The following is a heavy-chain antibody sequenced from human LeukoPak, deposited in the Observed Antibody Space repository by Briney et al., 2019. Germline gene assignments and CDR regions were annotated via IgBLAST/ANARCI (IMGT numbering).Heavy chain of an antibody. Sequence: SQTLSLTCTVSGGSISSGSYYWSWIRQPAGKGLEWIGRIYTSGSTNYNPSLKSRVTISVDTSKNQFSLKLSSVTAADTAVYYCARSEDFWSGYELPYNWFDPWGQGTLVTVSS. CDR2: IYTSGST. V-gene: IGHV4-61*02. CDR1: GGSISSGSYY. CDR3: ARSEDFWSGYELPYNWFDP. J-gene: IGHJ5*02. D-gene: IGHD3-3*01.